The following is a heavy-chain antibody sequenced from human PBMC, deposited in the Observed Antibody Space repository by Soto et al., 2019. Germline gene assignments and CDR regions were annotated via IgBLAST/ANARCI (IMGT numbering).Heavy chain of an antibody. J-gene: IGHJ6*02. CDR2: TSYDGRYS. Sequence: GGSLRLSCVGSGFTFGSYEMHWVRQAPGKGLEWVTFTSYDGRYSYYADSVKGRFTMSRDNSKSLMYLQMNSLRTEDTAVYYCVRRSTVSYYAVDVWGQGTTVTVSS. D-gene: IGHD4-17*01. CDR3: VRRSTVSYYAVDV. CDR1: GFTFGSYE. V-gene: IGHV3-30*01.